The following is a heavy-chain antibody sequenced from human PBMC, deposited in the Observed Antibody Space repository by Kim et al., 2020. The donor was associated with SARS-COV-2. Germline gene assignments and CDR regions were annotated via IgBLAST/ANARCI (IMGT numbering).Heavy chain of an antibody. V-gene: IGHV4-39*01. D-gene: IGHD3-10*01. Sequence: SETLSLTCTVSGGSISSSSYYWGWIRQPPGKGLEWIGSIYYSGSTYYNPSLKSRVTISVDTSKNQFSLKLSSVTAADTAVYYCASQPGGVTMVRGVIWPGYYYYYMDVWGKGTTVTVSS. J-gene: IGHJ6*03. CDR1: GGSISSSSYY. CDR2: IYYSGST. CDR3: ASQPGGVTMVRGVIWPGYYYYYMDV.